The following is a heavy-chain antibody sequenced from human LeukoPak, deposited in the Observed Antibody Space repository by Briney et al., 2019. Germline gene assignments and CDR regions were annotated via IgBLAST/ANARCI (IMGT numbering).Heavy chain of an antibody. Sequence: VASVKVSCKASGGTFSSYAISWVRQAPGQGLEWMGGIIPIFCTANYAQKFQGRVTITTDESTSTAYMELSSLRSEDTAVYYCAVGAAAGRGWFDPWGQGTLVTVSS. CDR3: AVGAAAGRGWFDP. J-gene: IGHJ5*02. V-gene: IGHV1-69*05. D-gene: IGHD6-13*01. CDR2: IIPIFCTA. CDR1: GGTFSSYA.